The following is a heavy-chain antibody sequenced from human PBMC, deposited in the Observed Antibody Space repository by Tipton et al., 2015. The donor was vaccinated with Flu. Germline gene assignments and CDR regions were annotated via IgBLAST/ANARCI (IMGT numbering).Heavy chain of an antibody. CDR1: GFRFSDYS. D-gene: IGHD4/OR15-4a*01. CDR2: ISSISSHI. CDR3: ARDYTYGPNWHSVQCFDL. V-gene: IGHV3-21*01. J-gene: IGHJ4*02. Sequence: SLRLSCAASGFRFSDYSMNWVRQAPGKGLEWVSCISSISSHIHYADSVKGRFTISRDNAKNSLYLEMNSLRAEDTAVYYCARDYTYGPNWHSVQCFDLWGQGTLVTVSS.